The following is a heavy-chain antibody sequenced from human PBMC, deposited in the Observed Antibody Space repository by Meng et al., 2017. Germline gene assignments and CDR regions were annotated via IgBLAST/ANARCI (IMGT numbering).Heavy chain of an antibody. V-gene: IGHV4-61*01. J-gene: IGHJ4*02. Sequence: QVQLQESGPGVGRPSETLSLTCTVSGDSVTVGRHYWSWIRQPPGKGLEWIGYIDYGGSTSYNPSLRSRVTISVDTSNNQFSLKLSSVTAADTAVFYCARTRGDYYFDYWGQGTLVTVSS. D-gene: IGHD3-16*01. CDR1: GDSVTVGRHY. CDR2: IDYGGST. CDR3: ARTRGDYYFDY.